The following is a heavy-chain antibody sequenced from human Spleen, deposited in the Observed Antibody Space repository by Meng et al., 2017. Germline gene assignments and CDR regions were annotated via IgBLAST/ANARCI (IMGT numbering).Heavy chain of an antibody. CDR2: VTGSGGRT. D-gene: IGHD3-22*01. Sequence: GESLKISCAASGFTFTSYAMSWVRQAPGKGLEWVSSVTGSGGRTYYADSVKGRFTISRDNSKGTLFLQMNNLRAEDTALYHCLIDHDSSAYSFELWGQGTVVTVSS. V-gene: IGHV3-23*01. J-gene: IGHJ4*02. CDR1: GFTFTSYA. CDR3: LIDHDSSAYSFEL.